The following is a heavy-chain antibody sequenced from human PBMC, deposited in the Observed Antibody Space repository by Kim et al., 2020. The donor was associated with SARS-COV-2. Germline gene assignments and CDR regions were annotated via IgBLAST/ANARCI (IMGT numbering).Heavy chain of an antibody. V-gene: IGHV3-7*01. CDR3: ARDTGFRLDY. J-gene: IGHJ4*02. CDR2: SDK. Sequence: SDKNHVDSVRGRFTISRDNAKNSLSLQMDILRAEDTAVYYCARDTGFRLDYWGQGALVTVSS.